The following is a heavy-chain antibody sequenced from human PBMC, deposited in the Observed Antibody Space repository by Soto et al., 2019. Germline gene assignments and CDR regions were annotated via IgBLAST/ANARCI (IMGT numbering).Heavy chain of an antibody. Sequence: ASVKVSCKASGFSFTGYYIHWLRQAPGQGLEWMGWINAHSGGTEYAQKFQGRVTLTRDTSIATAYLTLTSLTSDDTALYYCAKDLTRQPAYWLDPWGQGTQVTVSS. CDR2: INAHSGGT. CDR1: GFSFTGYY. V-gene: IGHV1-2*02. CDR3: AKDLTRQPAYWLDP. J-gene: IGHJ5*02. D-gene: IGHD3-16*01.